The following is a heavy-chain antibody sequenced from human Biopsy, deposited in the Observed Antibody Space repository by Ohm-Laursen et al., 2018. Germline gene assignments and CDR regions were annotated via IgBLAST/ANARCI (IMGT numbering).Heavy chain of an antibody. CDR2: INAKTVDT. V-gene: IGHV1-2*02. Sequence: ASVKVSCKASGYTFTGYHVHWVRQAPGQGLEWMGWINAKTVDTNYAQKFQGRVTMTRDTSISTAYVDLSSLRSDDTAVYYCTRGGYYYDSLAYYYWFDPWGQGTLVTVSS. J-gene: IGHJ5*02. CDR1: GYTFTGYH. CDR3: TRGGYYYDSLAYYYWFDP. D-gene: IGHD3-22*01.